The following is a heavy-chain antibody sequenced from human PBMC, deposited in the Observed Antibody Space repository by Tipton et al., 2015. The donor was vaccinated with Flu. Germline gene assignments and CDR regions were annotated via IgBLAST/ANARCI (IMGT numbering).Heavy chain of an antibody. CDR3: ATTPPGTGGYHRD. CDR1: GNSIRSASFY. V-gene: IGHV4-61*02. J-gene: IGHJ4*02. Sequence: TLSLTCTVSGNSIRSASFYWSWIRQPAGKGLEWIGRVYTSGSTNYNPSPKSRVTISLDTSKKEFSLDLRSVTAADTAIYYCATTPPGTGGYHRDWGQGTLVTISS. CDR2: VYTSGST. D-gene: IGHD2-8*02.